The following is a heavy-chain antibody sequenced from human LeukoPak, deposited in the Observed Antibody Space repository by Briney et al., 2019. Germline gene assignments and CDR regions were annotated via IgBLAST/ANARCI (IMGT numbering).Heavy chain of an antibody. Sequence: SETLSLTCTVSGGSISFISSSTYYWGWIRQAPGKGLEWIGSLYYGENSHYNPSLKIRATLSVDTSNNQCSLKLTSVTAADAAVYFCARQLPTAAADTRGYFDYWGQGTVVTVSS. CDR3: ARQLPTAAADTRGYFDY. CDR2: LYYGENS. V-gene: IGHV4-39*01. D-gene: IGHD6-25*01. J-gene: IGHJ4*02. CDR1: GGSISFISSSTYY.